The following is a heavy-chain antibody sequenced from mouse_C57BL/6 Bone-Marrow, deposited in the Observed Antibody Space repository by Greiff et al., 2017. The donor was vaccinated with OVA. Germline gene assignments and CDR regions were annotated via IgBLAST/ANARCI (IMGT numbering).Heavy chain of an antibody. D-gene: IGHD2-2*01. J-gene: IGHJ3*01. Sequence: QVQLQQPGAELVMPGASVKLSCKASGYTFPSYGMPRVKQRPGPGLEWIGEIDRSDSYTNYNQKFKGKSTLTVDKSSSTAYMQLSSLTSEDSAVYYCAREAMVTTGFAYWGQGTLVTVSA. CDR3: AREAMVTTGFAY. CDR2: IDRSDSYT. V-gene: IGHV1-69*01. CDR1: GYTFPSYG.